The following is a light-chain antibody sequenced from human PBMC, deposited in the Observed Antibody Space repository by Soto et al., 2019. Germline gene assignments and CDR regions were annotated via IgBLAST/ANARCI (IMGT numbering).Light chain of an antibody. CDR1: SSNIGSYY. CDR3: AAWDDSLRVV. J-gene: IGLJ2*01. CDR2: RND. V-gene: IGLV1-47*01. Sequence: QSVLTQPPSASGTPGQRVTISCSGSSSNIGSYYVYWYQQLPGTAPKLLIYRNDQRPSGVPDRFSGSKSGTSASLAISGLRSEDEADYYRAAWDDSLRVVFGGGTKLTVL.